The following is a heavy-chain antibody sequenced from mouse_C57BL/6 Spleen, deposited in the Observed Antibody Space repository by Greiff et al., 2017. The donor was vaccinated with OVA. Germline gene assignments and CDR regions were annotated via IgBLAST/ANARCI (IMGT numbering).Heavy chain of an antibody. Sequence: ESGPGLVKPSQSLSLTCSVTGYSITSGYYWNWIRQPPGNKLEWMGYISYDGSNNYNPSLKNRIPITRDTSKNQFFLTLNSVTTEDTATYYCAREKDGYGGFAYWGQGTLVAVSA. V-gene: IGHV3-6*01. CDR2: ISYDGSN. CDR1: GYSITSGYY. D-gene: IGHD2-2*01. J-gene: IGHJ3*01. CDR3: AREKDGYGGFAY.